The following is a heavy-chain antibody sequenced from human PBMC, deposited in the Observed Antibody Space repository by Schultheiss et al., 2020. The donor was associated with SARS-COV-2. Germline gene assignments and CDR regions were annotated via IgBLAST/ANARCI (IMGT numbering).Heavy chain of an antibody. CDR1: GFTFSSYA. CDR3: ASLPLGKLAAGYTGGWFDP. CDR2: ISSNGGST. D-gene: IGHD6-13*01. Sequence: GESLKISCSAFGFTFSSYAMHWVRQAPGKGLEFVSAISSNGGSTYYADSVKGRFTISRDNSKNTLYLQMSSLRAEDTAVYYCASLPLGKLAAGYTGGWFDPWGQGTLVTVSS. V-gene: IGHV3-64D*06. J-gene: IGHJ5*02.